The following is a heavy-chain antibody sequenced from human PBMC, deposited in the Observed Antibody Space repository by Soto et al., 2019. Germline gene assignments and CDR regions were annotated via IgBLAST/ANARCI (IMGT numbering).Heavy chain of an antibody. J-gene: IGHJ6*03. Sequence: EVQLVESGGGLVQPGGSLKLSCAASGFTFSGSAMHWVRQASGKGLEWVGRIRSKPNNYATAYGASVKGRFTISRDESKTTAYLQMNSLNTEDTAVYYCSRQASDFWSGKPQYYMDVWGKGTTVTVSS. CDR1: GFTFSGSA. D-gene: IGHD3-3*01. V-gene: IGHV3-73*01. CDR3: SRQASDFWSGKPQYYMDV. CDR2: IRSKPNNYAT.